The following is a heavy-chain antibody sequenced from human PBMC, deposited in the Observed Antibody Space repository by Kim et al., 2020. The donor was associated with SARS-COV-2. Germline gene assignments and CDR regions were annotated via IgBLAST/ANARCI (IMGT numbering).Heavy chain of an antibody. J-gene: IGHJ4*02. Sequence: GGSLRLSCAASGFTFSSYAMHWVRQAPGKGLEWVSVISYDGSNKYYADSVKGRFTISRDNSKNTLYLQMNSLRAEDTAVYYCARTRIQLWQSGGAIDYWGQRALVTVSS. D-gene: IGHD5-18*01. CDR1: GFTFSSYA. CDR2: ISYDGSNK. V-gene: IGHV3-30*04. CDR3: ARTRIQLWQSGGAIDY.